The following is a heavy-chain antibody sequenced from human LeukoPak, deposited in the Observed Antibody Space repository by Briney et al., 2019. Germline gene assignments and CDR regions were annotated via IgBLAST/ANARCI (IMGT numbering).Heavy chain of an antibody. Sequence: GGSLRLSCAASGFTFDDYTMHWVRQAPGKGLEWVSLISWDGGSTYYADSVKGRFTISRDNAKNSLYLQMNSLRAEDTAVYYCAREAMTTFGGVIVIRDYYYMDVWGKGTTVTVSS. D-gene: IGHD3-16*02. V-gene: IGHV3-43*01. CDR1: GFTFDDYT. CDR3: AREAMTTFGGVIVIRDYYYMDV. CDR2: ISWDGGST. J-gene: IGHJ6*03.